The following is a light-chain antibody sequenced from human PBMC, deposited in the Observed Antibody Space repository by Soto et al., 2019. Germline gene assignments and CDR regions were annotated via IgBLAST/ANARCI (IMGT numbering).Light chain of an antibody. CDR3: CSYADNNIYV. Sequence: QSALTRPPSASGSPGQSVTISCTGTSSDVGGYNLVSWYQQHPGKAPQLMIYEVNKRPSGVPDRFSGSKSGNTASLTVSGLQAEDEADYYCCSYADNNIYVFGTGTKVTVL. CDR1: SSDVGGYNL. CDR2: EVN. V-gene: IGLV2-8*01. J-gene: IGLJ1*01.